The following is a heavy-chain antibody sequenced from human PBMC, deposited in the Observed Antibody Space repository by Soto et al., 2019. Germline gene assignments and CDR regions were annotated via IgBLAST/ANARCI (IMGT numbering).Heavy chain of an antibody. V-gene: IGHV3-30-3*01. CDR3: AREGRENFTYSVCYYIWPAKNCYYYGMDV. Sequence: PGGSLRLSCAASGFTFSSYAMHWVRQAPGKGQEWVAVISYDGSNKYYADSVQGRFTISRDNSKNTLYRRMNSLRAEDAAVYYCAREGRENFTYSVCYYIWPAKNCYYYGMDVRGQGTTVTVSS. CDR2: ISYDGSNK. CDR1: GFTFSSYA. D-gene: IGHD2-8*01. J-gene: IGHJ6*02.